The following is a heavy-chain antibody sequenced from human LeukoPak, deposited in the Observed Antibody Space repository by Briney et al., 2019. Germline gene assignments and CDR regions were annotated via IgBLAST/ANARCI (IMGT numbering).Heavy chain of an antibody. CDR1: GFTFSSYW. CDR3: ARDPYSSSWSYGVDV. CDR2: IKQDGSEQ. D-gene: IGHD6-13*01. Sequence: GGSLRLSCTASGFTFSSYWMSWVRQTPEKGLEWVANIKQDGSEQVYVDSVKGRFTISRDNAKSSLYLQMNSLRAEDTAVYYCARDPYSSSWSYGVDVWGQGTTVTVSS. J-gene: IGHJ6*02. V-gene: IGHV3-7*03.